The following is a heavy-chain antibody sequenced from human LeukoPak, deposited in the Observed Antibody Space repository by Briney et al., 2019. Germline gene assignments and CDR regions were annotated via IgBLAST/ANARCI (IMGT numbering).Heavy chain of an antibody. V-gene: IGHV1-8*01. CDR1: GYTFTSYD. CDR2: MNPNSGNT. D-gene: IGHD2-15*01. CDR3: ARARGYCSGGSCYYYFDY. J-gene: IGHJ4*02. Sequence: ASVKVSCKASGYTFTSYDINWVRQATGQGLEWMGWMNPNSGNTGYAQKFQGRVTMTRNTSISTAYMELSSLRSEDTAVYYCARARGYCSGGSCYYYFDYWGQGTLVTVS.